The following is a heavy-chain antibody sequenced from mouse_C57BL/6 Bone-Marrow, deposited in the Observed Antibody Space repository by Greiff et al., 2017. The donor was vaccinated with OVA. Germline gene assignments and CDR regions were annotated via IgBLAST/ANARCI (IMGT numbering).Heavy chain of an antibody. J-gene: IGHJ1*03. CDR3: ARSGERYFDV. D-gene: IGHD3-1*01. CDR1: GYTFTSYG. Sequence: VKLVESGAELARPGASVKLSCKASGYTFTSYGISWVKQRTGQGLEWIGEIYPRSGNTYYNEKFKGKATLTADKSSSTAYMELRSLTSEDSAVYFCARSGERYFDVWGTGTTVTVSS. V-gene: IGHV1-81*01. CDR2: IYPRSGNT.